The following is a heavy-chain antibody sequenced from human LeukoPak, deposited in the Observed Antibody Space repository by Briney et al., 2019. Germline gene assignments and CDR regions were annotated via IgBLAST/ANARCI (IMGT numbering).Heavy chain of an antibody. CDR3: ARVGQLSFRRSRGGLDP. CDR2: INHSGST. CDR1: GGSFSGYY. D-gene: IGHD3-16*01. V-gene: IGHV4-34*01. Sequence: PSETLSLTCAVYGGSFSGYYWSWIRQPPGKGLEWIGEINHSGSTNYNPSLKSRVTISVDTSKNQFSLKLSSVTAADTAVYYCARVGQLSFRRSRGGLDPWGQGTLVTVSS. J-gene: IGHJ5*02.